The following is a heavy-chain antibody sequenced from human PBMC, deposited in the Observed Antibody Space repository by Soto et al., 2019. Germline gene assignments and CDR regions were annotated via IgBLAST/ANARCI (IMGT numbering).Heavy chain of an antibody. J-gene: IGHJ6*01. CDR3: ARPVEPFYYYGMDV. CDR2: ISYDGNNK. CDR1: GFTFSTYA. Sequence: QVHLVESGGGVVQPGRSLRLSCAASGFTFSTYAMEWVRQAPGKGLDWVALISYDGNNKYYADSVRGRFTISRDNSKNTLYLQMNTLRPEDTALYFCARPVEPFYYYGMDVW. V-gene: IGHV3-30-3*01.